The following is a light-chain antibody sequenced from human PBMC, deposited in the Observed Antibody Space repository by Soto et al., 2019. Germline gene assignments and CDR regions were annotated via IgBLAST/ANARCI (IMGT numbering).Light chain of an antibody. CDR3: QQYGNSPQT. V-gene: IGKV3-11*01. Sequence: EIVLTQSPATLSLPPGERATLSCRASQSISTYLAWYKQIPGQAPRLLIYDASNRATGIPARFSGSGSGTEFTLTISRLEPEDFEVDYCQQYGNSPQTFGQGTKVDIK. J-gene: IGKJ1*01. CDR1: QSISTY. CDR2: DAS.